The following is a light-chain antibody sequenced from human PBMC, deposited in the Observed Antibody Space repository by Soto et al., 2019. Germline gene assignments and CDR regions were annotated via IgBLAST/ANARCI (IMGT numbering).Light chain of an antibody. CDR3: QPRWGFT. CDR2: DAS. CDR1: QSIDSY. Sequence: EIVLTQSPATLYLSPGERATLSCRASQSIDSYLAWYQHKPGQAPRLLIHDASHRATGVPARFSGSGSGTDFTLTISSLEPEDFALYYCQPRWGFTFGPGNKVDL. J-gene: IGKJ3*01. V-gene: IGKV3-11*01.